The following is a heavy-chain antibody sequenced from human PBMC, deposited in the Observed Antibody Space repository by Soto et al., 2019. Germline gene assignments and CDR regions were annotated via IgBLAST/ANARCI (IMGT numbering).Heavy chain of an antibody. Sequence: SETLSLTCAVYGGSFSGCYWSWIRQPPGKGLEWIGEINHSGSTNYNPSLKSRVTIAVDTSKNQFSLKLSSVTAADTAVYYCARGRFLRSWYYYDSSGYYYFDYWGQGTLVTVS. V-gene: IGHV4-34*01. CDR3: ARGRFLRSWYYYDSSGYYYFDY. D-gene: IGHD3-22*01. J-gene: IGHJ4*02. CDR2: INHSGST. CDR1: GGSFSGCY.